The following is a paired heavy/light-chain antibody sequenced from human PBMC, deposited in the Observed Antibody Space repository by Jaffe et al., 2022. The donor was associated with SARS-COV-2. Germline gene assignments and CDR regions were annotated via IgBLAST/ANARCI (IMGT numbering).Light chain of an antibody. Sequence: QSALTQAPSASGSPGQSVTISCTGTNSDIGAYNYVSWYQQHPGKAPKLIIYEVNKRPSGVPDRFSGSKSGNTASLTVSGLQAEDEAHYYCSSYGNRNNLFGGGTKLTVL. CDR2: EVN. J-gene: IGLJ2*01. CDR1: NSDIGAYNY. CDR3: SSYGNRNNL. V-gene: IGLV2-8*01.
Heavy chain of an antibody. V-gene: IGHV3-21*01. CDR3: ARDSHSGWLLGGIDY. D-gene: IGHD6-13*01. CDR1: GFALSSYT. Sequence: EVQLVESGGGLVKPGGSLRLSCAASGFALSSYTMHWVRQAPGKGLEWVSSISATTNFIYYADSVMGRFTISRDNANNSLSLEMHSLRLDDTAVYYCARDSHSGWLLGGIDYWGQGTQITVSS. CDR2: ISATTNFI. J-gene: IGHJ4*02.